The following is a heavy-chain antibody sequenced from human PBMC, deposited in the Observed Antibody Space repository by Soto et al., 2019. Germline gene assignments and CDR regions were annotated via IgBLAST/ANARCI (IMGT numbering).Heavy chain of an antibody. D-gene: IGHD6-19*01. CDR1: GYTFTNNG. CDR2: INAANGNT. V-gene: IGHV1-3*01. CDR3: ARDLAVVGTDY. Sequence: ASVKVSCKASGYTFTNNGLHWVRQAPGQRPEWMGWINAANGNTKYSQKFQGRVTFTRDTSASTVYMEMSSLRSEDTAVYYCARDLAVVGTDYWGQGTLVTVSS. J-gene: IGHJ4*02.